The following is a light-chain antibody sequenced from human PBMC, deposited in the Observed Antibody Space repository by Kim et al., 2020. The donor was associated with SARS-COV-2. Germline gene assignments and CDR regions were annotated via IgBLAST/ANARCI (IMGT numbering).Light chain of an antibody. CDR2: LRSDGSH. J-gene: IGLJ3*02. V-gene: IGLV4-69*01. Sequence: QLVLTQSPSASASLGASVKLTCTLSSEHNTYAIAWHQQQPEKGPRYLMNLRSDGSHTKGDGIPDRFSGSSSGAERYLTISSLQSEDEAVYYCQTWDAAIRVFGGGTQLTVL. CDR1: SEHNTYA. CDR3: QTWDAAIRV.